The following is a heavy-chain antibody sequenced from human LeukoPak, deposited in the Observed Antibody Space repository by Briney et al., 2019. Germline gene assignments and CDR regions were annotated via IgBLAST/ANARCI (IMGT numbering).Heavy chain of an antibody. CDR2: IKQDGSEK. CDR3: AKADSGSWYYFDY. Sequence: SGGSLRLSCAASGFTFSSYWMSWVRQAPGKGLEWVANIKQDGSEKYYVDSVKGRFTISRDNAKNSLYLQMNSLRAEDTAVYYCAKADSGSWYYFDYWGQGTLVTVSS. J-gene: IGHJ4*02. CDR1: GFTFSSYW. V-gene: IGHV3-7*03. D-gene: IGHD1-26*01.